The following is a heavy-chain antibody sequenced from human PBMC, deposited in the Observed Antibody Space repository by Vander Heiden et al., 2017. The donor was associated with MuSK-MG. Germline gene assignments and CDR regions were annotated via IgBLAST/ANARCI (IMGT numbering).Heavy chain of an antibody. CDR2: ISSSRSYI. CDR1: GFPFSSYS. Sequence: EVQLVESGGGLVKPGGSLRLSCAASGFPFSSYSMNWVRQAPGKGLEWVSSISSSRSYIYYADSVKGRFTISRDNAKNSLYLQMNSLRAEDTAVYYCARSAGAGPYYYYYGMDVWGQGTTGNVA. J-gene: IGHJ6*02. CDR3: ARSAGAGPYYYYYGMDV. V-gene: IGHV3-21*01. D-gene: IGHD6-19*01.